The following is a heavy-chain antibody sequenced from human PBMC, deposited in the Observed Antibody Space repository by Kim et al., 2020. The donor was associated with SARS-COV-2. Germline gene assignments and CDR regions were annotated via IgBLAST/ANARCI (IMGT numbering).Heavy chain of an antibody. CDR2: INPSGGST. Sequence: ASVTVSCKASGYTFTSYYMHWVRQAPGQGLEWMGIINPSGGSTSYAQKFQGRVTMTRDTSTSTVYIELSSLRSEDTAVYYCARAIVVVPAAGGPPLLGYYFDYWGQGTLVTVSS. V-gene: IGHV1-46*01. CDR3: ARAIVVVPAAGGPPLLGYYFDY. CDR1: GYTFTSYY. J-gene: IGHJ4*02. D-gene: IGHD2-2*01.